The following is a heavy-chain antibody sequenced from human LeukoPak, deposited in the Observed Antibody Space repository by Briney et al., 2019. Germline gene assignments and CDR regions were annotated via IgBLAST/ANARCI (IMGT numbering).Heavy chain of an antibody. CDR1: GGSISTTNW. CDR3: ARVNLLPSHAFDI. CDR2: IYHTGST. D-gene: IGHD5-18*01. J-gene: IGHJ3*02. Sequence: PSGTLSLTCAVSGGSISTTNWWNWVRQPPGKGLEWIGEIYHTGSTNYNPSLKSRVTISVDKSKNQFSLKLSSVTAADTAVYYCARVNLLPSHAFDIWGQGTMVTVSS. V-gene: IGHV4-4*02.